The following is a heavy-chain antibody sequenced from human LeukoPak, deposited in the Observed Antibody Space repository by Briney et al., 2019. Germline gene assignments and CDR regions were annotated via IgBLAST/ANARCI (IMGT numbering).Heavy chain of an antibody. CDR1: GGSISSHY. D-gene: IGHD2-2*01. V-gene: IGHV4-59*08. CDR2: MYYSGNT. J-gene: IGHJ5*02. Sequence: SETLSLTCSVSGGSISSHYWSWLRQPPGKGLEWIAHMYYSGNTKYNPSLKSRVTISVDTSKTQFSLKLSSATAAGTAVYYCARHHIAVGDISWGQGTLVTVSS. CDR3: ARHHIAVGDIS.